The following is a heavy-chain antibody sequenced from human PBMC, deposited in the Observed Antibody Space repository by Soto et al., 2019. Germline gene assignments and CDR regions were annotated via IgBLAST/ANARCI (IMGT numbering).Heavy chain of an antibody. CDR2: INSDGTNT. V-gene: IGHV3-74*01. Sequence: EVPLVESGGGLVQPGGSLRLSCAASGFTFSSYWMHWIRQVPGKGLVCVSRINSDGTNTQYADSVKGRFSISRDNAKNTLYLQMNSLRDDDTAMYHCARGTSGWHVDYWGQGTLVTVSS. CDR3: ARGTSGWHVDY. D-gene: IGHD6-19*01. CDR1: GFTFSSYW. J-gene: IGHJ4*02.